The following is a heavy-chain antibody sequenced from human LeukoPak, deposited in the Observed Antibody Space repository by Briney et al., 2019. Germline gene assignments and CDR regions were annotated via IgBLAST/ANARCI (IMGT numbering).Heavy chain of an antibody. CDR3: ARSPEGIKSRASYFDY. D-gene: IGHD2-21*01. CDR2: ISYDGSNK. CDR1: GFTFSSYA. Sequence: GGSLRLSCAASGFTFSSYAMHWVRQAPGKGLEWVAVISYDGSNKYYADSVKGRFTISRDNSKNTLYLQMNSLRAEDTAVYYCARSPEGIKSRASYFDYWGQETLVPFSS. J-gene: IGHJ4*02. V-gene: IGHV3-30-3*01.